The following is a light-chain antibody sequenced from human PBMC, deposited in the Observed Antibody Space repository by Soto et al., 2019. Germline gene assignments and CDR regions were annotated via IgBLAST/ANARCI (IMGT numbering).Light chain of an antibody. CDR2: DVS. V-gene: IGLV2-14*03. CDR1: SSDVGGYNY. Sequence: SALNHPASVSGSPGQSITISCTGTSSDVGGYNYVSWYQHHPGKAPKLMIFDVSNRPSGVSNRFSGSKSGNTASLTISGLQPEDEADYYCSSYTTSNTRQIVFGTGTKVTVL. CDR3: SSYTTSNTRQIV. J-gene: IGLJ1*01.